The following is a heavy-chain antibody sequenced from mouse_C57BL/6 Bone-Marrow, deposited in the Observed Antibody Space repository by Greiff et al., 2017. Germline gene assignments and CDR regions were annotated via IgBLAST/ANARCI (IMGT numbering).Heavy chain of an antibody. J-gene: IGHJ1*03. CDR2: IHPKSGST. D-gene: IGHD1-1*01. CDR1: GYTFTSYW. V-gene: IGHV1-64*01. Sequence: QVQLKQPGAELVKPGASVKLSCKASGYTFTSYWMRWVKQRTGQGLEWIGMIHPKSGSTNYNEKFKSKATLTVDKSSSTAYMQLISLTSEDAAVYYCSRYCSRRWYFDVWGTGTTVTVSS. CDR3: SRYCSRRWYFDV.